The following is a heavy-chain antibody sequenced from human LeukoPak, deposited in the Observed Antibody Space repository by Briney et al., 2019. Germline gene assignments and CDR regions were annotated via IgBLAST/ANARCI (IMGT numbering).Heavy chain of an antibody. Sequence: PSETLSLTCTVSGGSISSYYWSWIRQPPGKGLEWIGYIYYSGSTNYNPSLKSRVTISVDTSKNQFSLKLSSVTAADTAVYHCARDLVLNYSYAFDIWGQGTMVNVSS. CDR1: GGSISSYY. D-gene: IGHD6-6*01. CDR2: IYYSGST. V-gene: IGHV4-59*01. CDR3: ARDLVLNYSYAFDI. J-gene: IGHJ3*02.